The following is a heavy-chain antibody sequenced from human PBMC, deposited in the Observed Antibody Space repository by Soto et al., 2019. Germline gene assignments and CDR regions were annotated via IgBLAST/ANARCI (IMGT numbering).Heavy chain of an antibody. CDR2: SYAVCGDK. Sequence: TSALVSPKLSPSTLTGSYMPWVRPAPGQGLERGAWSYAVCGDKNNAQKFQGRVTVTRDTSISTAYMEVNGLRSDDTAGYYCARSVSFTTPRPALWGQRNLV. D-gene: IGHD6-6*01. V-gene: IGHV1-2*02. CDR3: ARSVSFTTPRPAL. CDR1: PSTLTGSY. J-gene: IGHJ4*01.